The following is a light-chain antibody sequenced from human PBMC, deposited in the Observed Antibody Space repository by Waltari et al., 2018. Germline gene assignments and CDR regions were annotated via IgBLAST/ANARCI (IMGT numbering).Light chain of an antibody. J-gene: IGKJ2*01. CDR3: QQYNSYQGT. Sequence: DIQMTQSPSTLSASVGDRVTITCRASQSISSGLAWYQQKPGKAPKLLIYKASSLESGVPSRFSVSGSGTEFTLTISSLQPDDFATYYCQQYNSYQGTFGQGTKLEIK. CDR2: KAS. CDR1: QSISSG. V-gene: IGKV1-5*03.